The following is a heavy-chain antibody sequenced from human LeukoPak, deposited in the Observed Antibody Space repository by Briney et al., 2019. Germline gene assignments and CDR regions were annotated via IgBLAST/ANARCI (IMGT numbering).Heavy chain of an antibody. CDR3: ARSAGLIVGAAHFDY. Sequence: SVKVSCKASGGTFSSYAISWVRQAPGQGLEWMGGIIPIFGTANYAQKFQGRVTITADESTSTAYMELSSLRSEDTAVYYCARSAGLIVGAAHFDYWGQGTLVTVSS. J-gene: IGHJ4*02. CDR1: GGTFSSYA. D-gene: IGHD1-26*01. V-gene: IGHV1-69*13. CDR2: IIPIFGTA.